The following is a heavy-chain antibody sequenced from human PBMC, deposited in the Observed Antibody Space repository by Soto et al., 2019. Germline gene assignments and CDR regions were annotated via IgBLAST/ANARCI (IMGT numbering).Heavy chain of an antibody. V-gene: IGHV4-34*02. J-gene: IGHJ6*02. CDR2: VHHSGTS. D-gene: IGHD6-13*01. Sequence: QVALQQWGAGLLKPSQTLSLTCGVSGESFDEYFWTWIRLTPGQGLEWIGEVHHSGTSYYNPSLKSRLAVSVDTSKSQVSLTLTSVTAADTGVYYCARRKDSSRYFYGMDVWGQGTTVVVS. CDR1: GESFDEYF. CDR3: ARRKDSSRYFYGMDV.